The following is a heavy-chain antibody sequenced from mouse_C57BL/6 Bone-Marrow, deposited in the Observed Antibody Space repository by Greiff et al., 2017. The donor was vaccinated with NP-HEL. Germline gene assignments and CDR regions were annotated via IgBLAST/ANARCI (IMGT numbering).Heavy chain of an antibody. J-gene: IGHJ2*01. V-gene: IGHV1-54*01. Sequence: VKLMESGAELVRPGTSVKVSCKASGYAFTNYLIEWVKQRPGQGLEWIGVINPGSGGTNYNEKFKGKATLTADKSSSTAYMQLSSLTSEDSAVYFCARFRYYSNLDYWGQGTTLTVSS. D-gene: IGHD2-5*01. CDR1: GYAFTNYL. CDR2: INPGSGGT. CDR3: ARFRYYSNLDY.